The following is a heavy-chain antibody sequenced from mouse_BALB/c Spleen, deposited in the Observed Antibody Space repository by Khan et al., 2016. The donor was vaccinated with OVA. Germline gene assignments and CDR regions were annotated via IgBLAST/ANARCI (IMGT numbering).Heavy chain of an antibody. V-gene: IGHV1-62-2*01. CDR1: GYTFTEYI. CDR2: FYTGTGSI. CDR3: ARYERYSTRFDY. J-gene: IGHJ2*01. Sequence: QVQLKQSGAELVKPGASVKLSCKASGYTFTEYITHWVKQRSGKGLEWIGWFYTGTGSIKNDEKFKDKATLTADKSSSTVYMEISRLTYEDTAFYSCARYERYSTRFDYWGQGTILTVSS. D-gene: IGHD2-5*01.